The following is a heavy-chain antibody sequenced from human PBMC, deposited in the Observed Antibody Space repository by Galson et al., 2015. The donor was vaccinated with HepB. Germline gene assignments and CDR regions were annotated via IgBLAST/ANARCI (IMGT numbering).Heavy chain of an antibody. J-gene: IGHJ4*02. D-gene: IGHD1-20*01. Sequence: PALVKPTQTLTLTCTFSGFSLSTSTVGVGWIRQPPGKALEWLALINGNDDKRYSPSLKRRLTITKDTSKSQVVLTMTNMDPVDTATYYCAHRRQVITKEFDSWGQGTLVIVSS. CDR2: INGNDDK. CDR3: AHRRQVITKEFDS. CDR1: GFSLSTSTVG. V-gene: IGHV2-5*01.